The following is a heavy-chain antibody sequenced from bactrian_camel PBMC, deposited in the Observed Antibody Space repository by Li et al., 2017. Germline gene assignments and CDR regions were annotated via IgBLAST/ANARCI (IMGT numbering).Heavy chain of an antibody. CDR3: VRDGVGTEADY. V-gene: IGHV3-2*01. CDR2: IYSDGSST. Sequence: QVQLVESGGGLVQPGGSLRLSCAASGGTYSTSYMSWVRQAPGKGLERVTSIYSDGSSTFYADSVKGPFTISGDNAKNTLYLQMNSLKNEDTAVYCCVRDGVGTEADYWGQGTQVTVS. J-gene: IGHJ4*01. CDR1: GGTYSTSY. D-gene: IGHD1*01.